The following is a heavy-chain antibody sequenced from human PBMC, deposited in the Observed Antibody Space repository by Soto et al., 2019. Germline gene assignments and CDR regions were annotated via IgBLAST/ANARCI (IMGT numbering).Heavy chain of an antibody. Sequence: GGSLRLSCAASGFSFSTSTMHWVRLTAGKGLEWVALVSDYGSNADYADSVQGRFTISRDNSKNTLFLQMDSLRPEDTAIYYCAGVRPGDNGYPFFDYWGQGTLVTVSS. D-gene: IGHD3-22*01. CDR2: VSDYGSNA. CDR3: AGVRPGDNGYPFFDY. J-gene: IGHJ4*02. V-gene: IGHV3-30-3*01. CDR1: GFSFSTST.